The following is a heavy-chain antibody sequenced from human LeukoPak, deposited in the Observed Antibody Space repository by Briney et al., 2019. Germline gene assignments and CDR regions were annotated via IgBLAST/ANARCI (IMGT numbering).Heavy chain of an antibody. Sequence: QPGGSLRLSCAASGFTVSSNYMSWVRQAPGKGLEWVSIIYSGGNTYYADSVKGRFIISRDNSKNTLYLQMNSLRAEDTAVYYCARDQAVAGTGGFDYWGQGTLVTVSS. CDR2: IYSGGNT. D-gene: IGHD6-19*01. CDR3: ARDQAVAGTGGFDY. J-gene: IGHJ4*02. V-gene: IGHV3-53*01. CDR1: GFTVSSNY.